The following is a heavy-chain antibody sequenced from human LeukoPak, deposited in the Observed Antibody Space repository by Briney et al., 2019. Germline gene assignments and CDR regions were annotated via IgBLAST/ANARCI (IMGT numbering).Heavy chain of an antibody. CDR1: GGSISNYY. J-gene: IGHJ4*02. Sequence: SETLSLTCTVSGGSISNYYWGWIRQPPGKGLEWIGSIYYSGSTYYNPSLKSRVTISVDTSKNQFSLKLSSVTAADTAVYYCAREAATVTTGLDYWGQGTLVTVSS. D-gene: IGHD4-17*01. CDR3: AREAATVTTGLDY. V-gene: IGHV4-39*07. CDR2: IYYSGST.